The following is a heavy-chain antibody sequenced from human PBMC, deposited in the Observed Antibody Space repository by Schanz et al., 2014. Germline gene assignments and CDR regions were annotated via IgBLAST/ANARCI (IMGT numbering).Heavy chain of an antibody. J-gene: IGHJ4*02. V-gene: IGHV4-39*01. CDR3: ARHNRVWFGKEGC. D-gene: IGHD3-10*01. CDR2: LFYGGSK. CDR1: GGSISDSGAY. Sequence: QLQMQPSGPGLVRPWETLSLTCTVSGGSISDSGAYWGWFRQTPGKGLEWIANLFYGGSKYYNPSFESRVTMSVDASNNQSSLRLGSVPAADTGVYYCARHNRVWFGKEGCWGQGTLVTVSS.